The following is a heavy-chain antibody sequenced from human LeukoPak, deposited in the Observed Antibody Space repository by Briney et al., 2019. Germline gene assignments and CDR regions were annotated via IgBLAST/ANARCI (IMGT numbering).Heavy chain of an antibody. CDR3: ARALYGNYVLGLYCLDF. CDR2: FNIYNDKT. J-gene: IGHJ4*02. CDR1: RYTFAPYG. D-gene: IGHD4-11*01. V-gene: IGHV1-18*01. Sequence: ASVKVSCKTSRYTFAPYGISSVGPARGQGREGMGCFNIYNDKTNYAQKLQGRVTMTTDTSTNTAYMELRSPGSDDPAVYYCARALYGNYVLGLYCLDFWGQGTLVTVSS.